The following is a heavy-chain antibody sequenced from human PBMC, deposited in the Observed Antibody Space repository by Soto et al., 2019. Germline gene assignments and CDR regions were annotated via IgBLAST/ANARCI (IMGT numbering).Heavy chain of an antibody. CDR2: ISADNGNT. CDR1: GGTFSSYT. Sequence: QVQLVQSGAEVKKPGSSVKVSCKASGGTFSSYTISWVRQAPGQGLEWMGWISADNGNTNYAQKLQGRVTMTTDTSTSTAYMELRSLRSDDTAVYYCARDHGGVLLWFGEARYYGMDVWGQGTTVTVSS. J-gene: IGHJ6*02. CDR3: ARDHGGVLLWFGEARYYGMDV. D-gene: IGHD3-10*01. V-gene: IGHV1-18*01.